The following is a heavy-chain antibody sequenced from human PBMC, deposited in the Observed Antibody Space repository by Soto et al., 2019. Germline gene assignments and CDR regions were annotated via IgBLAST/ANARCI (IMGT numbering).Heavy chain of an antibody. Sequence: EVQLLESGGGLVQPRGSLRPSCAASGLALSSYATSWVHQAPGEGREWGSSISGSTSGTYYADAVKGRFTISRDNSNNTLHLQMNSLRAEDQSFYYCAKERGFIDPFDYWGQGALVTVSS. J-gene: IGHJ4*02. V-gene: IGHV3-23*01. CDR1: GLALSSYA. D-gene: IGHD3-16*02. CDR2: ISGSTSGT. CDR3: AKERGFIDPFDY.